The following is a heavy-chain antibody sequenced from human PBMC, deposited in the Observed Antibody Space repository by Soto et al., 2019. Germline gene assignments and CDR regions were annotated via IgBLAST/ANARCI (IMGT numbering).Heavy chain of an antibody. D-gene: IGHD2-2*01. Sequence: PSETLSLTCTVSGGSISSYYWSWIRQPPGKGLEWIGYIYYSGSTNYNPSLRSRVTISVDTSKNQFSLKLSSVTAADTAVYYCAREDIVVVPAAPNNYYYYYMDVWGKGTTVTVSS. V-gene: IGHV4-59*01. CDR3: AREDIVVVPAAPNNYYYYYMDV. CDR2: IYYSGST. CDR1: GGSISSYY. J-gene: IGHJ6*03.